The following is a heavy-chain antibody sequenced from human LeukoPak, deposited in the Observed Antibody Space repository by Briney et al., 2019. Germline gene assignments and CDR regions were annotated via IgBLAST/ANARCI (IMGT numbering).Heavy chain of an antibody. D-gene: IGHD1-26*01. CDR1: GFIFSNYN. V-gene: IGHV3-48*04. Sequence: GGSLRLSCATSGFIFSNYNMNWVRQAPGKGLVWVSYISTTSTTIYYADSVKGRFTVSRDNAKNSLCLQMNSLRAEDTAVYYCAVGFDYWGQGALVTVSS. CDR2: ISTTSTTI. J-gene: IGHJ4*02. CDR3: AVGFDY.